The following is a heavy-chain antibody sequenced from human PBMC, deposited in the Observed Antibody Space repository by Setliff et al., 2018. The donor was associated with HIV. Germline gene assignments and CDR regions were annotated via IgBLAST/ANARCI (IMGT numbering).Heavy chain of an antibody. D-gene: IGHD2-15*01. CDR3: ARARGGNSEWSY. Sequence: GGSLRLSCAASGFTFSSYWMHWVRQVPGKGLVRVSRIKSDGSSTTYADFVKGRFTISRDNAKNTLYLQMNSLRAEDTAVYSCARARGGNSEWSYWGQGTLVTVSS. CDR2: IKSDGSST. J-gene: IGHJ4*02. V-gene: IGHV3-74*03. CDR1: GFTFSSYW.